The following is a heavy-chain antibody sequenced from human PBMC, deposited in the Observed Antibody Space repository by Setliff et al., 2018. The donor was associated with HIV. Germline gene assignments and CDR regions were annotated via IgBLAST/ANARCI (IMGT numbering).Heavy chain of an antibody. V-gene: IGHV4-39*01. Sequence: KPSETLSLTCTVPDASITITYNYWGWIRQPPGKGLEWLGSSYYSGSTYYNPSLKRRFTISVETSKNQFSLKLRSVTAADTALYYCARGRYRSRWYASDHYYIDVWGKGTTVTVSS. D-gene: IGHD6-13*01. J-gene: IGHJ6*03. CDR3: ARGRYRSRWYASDHYYIDV. CDR1: DASITITYNY. CDR2: SYYSGST.